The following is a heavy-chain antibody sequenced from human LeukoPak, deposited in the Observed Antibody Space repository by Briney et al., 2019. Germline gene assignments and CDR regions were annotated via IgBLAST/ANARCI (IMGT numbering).Heavy chain of an antibody. Sequence: SGPTLVNPTQTLTLTCTFSGFSLSTSGVGVGWIRQPPGKALEWLALIYWDDDKRYSPSLNSRLTITKDTSKNQVVLTMTNMDPVDTATYYCAHRLPGYISGWSQGNLDYWGQGTLVTVSS. CDR3: AHRLPGYISGWSQGNLDY. V-gene: IGHV2-5*02. CDR1: GFSLSTSGVG. CDR2: IYWDDDK. J-gene: IGHJ4*02. D-gene: IGHD6-19*01.